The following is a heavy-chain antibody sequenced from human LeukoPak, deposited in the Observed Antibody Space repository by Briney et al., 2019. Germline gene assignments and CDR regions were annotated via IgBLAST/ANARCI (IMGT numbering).Heavy chain of an antibody. CDR3: ARSPYYDFWSGYSRWGTNSFDP. J-gene: IGHJ5*02. CDR2: IYYSGST. Sequence: SETLSLTCTVSGGSISSYYWSWIRQPPGKGLEWIGYIYYSGSTNYNPSLKSRVTISVDTSKNQFSLKLSSVTAADTAVYYCARSPYYDFWSGYSRWGTNSFDPWGQGTLVTVSS. V-gene: IGHV4-59*08. D-gene: IGHD3-3*01. CDR1: GGSISSYY.